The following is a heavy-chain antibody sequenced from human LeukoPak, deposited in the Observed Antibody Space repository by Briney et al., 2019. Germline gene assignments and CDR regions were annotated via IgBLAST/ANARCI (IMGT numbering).Heavy chain of an antibody. CDR1: GGSFSGYY. V-gene: IGHV4-34*01. CDR2: INHSGST. CDR3: ARGITTVTPYYFDY. Sequence: SETLSLTLAVYGGSFSGYYWSGIRQPPWKGVEWIGEINHSGSTNYNPSLKSRVTISVDTSKTQFSLKLSSVTAADTAVYYCARGITTVTPYYFDYWGQGTLVTVSS. D-gene: IGHD4-17*01. J-gene: IGHJ4*02.